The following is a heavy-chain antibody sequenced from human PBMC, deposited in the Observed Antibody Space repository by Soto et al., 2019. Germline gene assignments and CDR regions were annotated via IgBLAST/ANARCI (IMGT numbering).Heavy chain of an antibody. CDR2: ISISGSTI. Sequence: ESGGGLVQPGGSLRLSCAASGFTFSGYEMNWVHQAPGKGLEWVSYISISGSTIYYADSVKGRFTISRDNAKNSLYLQMNSLRVEDTAIYYCAREFRGGWFDPWGQGTLVTVSS. CDR3: AREFRGGWFDP. J-gene: IGHJ5*02. CDR1: GFTFSGYE. V-gene: IGHV3-48*03.